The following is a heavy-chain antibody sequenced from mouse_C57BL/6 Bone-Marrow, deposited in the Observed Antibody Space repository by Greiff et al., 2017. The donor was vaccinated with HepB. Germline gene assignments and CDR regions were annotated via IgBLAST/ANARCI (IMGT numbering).Heavy chain of an antibody. D-gene: IGHD2-3*01. V-gene: IGHV1-59*01. CDR3: ATDGYYDWFAY. J-gene: IGHJ3*01. Sequence: QVQLKQPGAELVRPGTSVKLSCKASGYTFTSYWMHWVKQRPGQGLEWIGVIDPSDSYTNYNQKFKGKATLTVDTSSSTAYMQLSSLTSEDSAVYYCATDGYYDWFAYWGQGTLVTVSA. CDR1: GYTFTSYW. CDR2: IDPSDSYT.